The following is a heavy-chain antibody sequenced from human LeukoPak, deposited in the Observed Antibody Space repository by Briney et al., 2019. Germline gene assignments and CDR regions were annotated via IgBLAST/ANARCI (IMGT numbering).Heavy chain of an antibody. D-gene: IGHD6-19*01. V-gene: IGHV3-23*01. J-gene: IGHJ4*02. CDR3: ASGAVAGTYYFDY. Sequence: PGGSLRLSCTASGFTFSSYAMSWVRQAPGKGLEWVSPISANGRASYYVDSVKGRFTISRDNSKNTLYLQMNSLRAEDTAVYYCASGAVAGTYYFDYWGQGTLVTVSS. CDR1: GFTFSSYA. CDR2: ISANGRAS.